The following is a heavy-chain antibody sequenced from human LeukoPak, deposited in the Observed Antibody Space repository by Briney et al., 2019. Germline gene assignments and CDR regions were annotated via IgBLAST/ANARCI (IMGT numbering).Heavy chain of an antibody. V-gene: IGHV3-23*01. CDR2: ISGSGGST. D-gene: IGHD7-27*01. J-gene: IGHJ4*02. CDR3: VKVCDWGIGSY. Sequence: GGSLRLSCAASGFTFSSYAMSWVRQAPGKGLEWVSAISGSGGSTYYADSVKGRFTISRDNSKNTLYLQMNSLRAEDTAVYYCVKVCDWGIGSYWGQGTLVTVSS. CDR1: GFTFSSYA.